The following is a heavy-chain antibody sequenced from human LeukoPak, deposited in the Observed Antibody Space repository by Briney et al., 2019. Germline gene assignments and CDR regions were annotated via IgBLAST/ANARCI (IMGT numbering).Heavy chain of an antibody. D-gene: IGHD4-17*01. CDR2: IKQDGREK. V-gene: IGHV3-7*01. Sequence: GGSLRLSCAASGFTFSSHWMSWVRKAPGKGLEWVASIKQDGREKHHVDSVKGRFTIPRDNAKHSVYLQMNSLRAEDTAVYYWARVHDYGVHFDCWGQGTLVTVSS. CDR3: ARVHDYGVHFDC. J-gene: IGHJ4*02. CDR1: GFTFSSHW.